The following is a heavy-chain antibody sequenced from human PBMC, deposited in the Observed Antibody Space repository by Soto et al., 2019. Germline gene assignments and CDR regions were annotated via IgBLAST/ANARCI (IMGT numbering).Heavy chain of an antibody. D-gene: IGHD4-17*01. V-gene: IGHV1-18*01. Sequence: ASVKVSCTASGYTFSNYGVTWVRQAPGQGLEWMGWISAYNGNTNIAQKFQGRITMTTDTSTSTAYMELRSLRSDDTAVYYCARSHGDYAGYWGQGTLVTVS. CDR1: GYTFSNYG. CDR3: ARSHGDYAGY. J-gene: IGHJ4*02. CDR2: ISAYNGNT.